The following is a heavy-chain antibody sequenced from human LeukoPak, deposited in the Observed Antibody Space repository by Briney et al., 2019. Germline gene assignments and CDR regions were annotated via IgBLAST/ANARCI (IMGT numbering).Heavy chain of an antibody. CDR3: ARVSGWELLGYYYYYMDV. Sequence: ASVKVSCKASGYTFTSYDINWVRQATGQGLEWMGWMNPNSGNTDYAQKFQGRVTMTRNTSISTAYMELSSLRSEDTAVYYCARVSGWELLGYYYYYMDVWGKGTTVTISS. CDR2: MNPNSGNT. D-gene: IGHD1-26*01. CDR1: GYTFTSYD. J-gene: IGHJ6*03. V-gene: IGHV1-8*01.